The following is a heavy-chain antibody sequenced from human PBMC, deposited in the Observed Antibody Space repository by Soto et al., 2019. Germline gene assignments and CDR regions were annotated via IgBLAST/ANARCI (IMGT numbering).Heavy chain of an antibody. CDR3: TRGWGAVADY. D-gene: IGHD6-19*01. Sequence: QVQLQQWGAGLLKPSETLSLTCAVYGGSFSGYYWNWIRQPPGKGLEWIGEINHSGSTNYNPSLXSXAXIXXDTSKNQFSLKLSSVTAADTAVYYCTRGWGAVADYWGQGTLVTVSS. V-gene: IGHV4-34*01. J-gene: IGHJ4*02. CDR1: GGSFSGYY. CDR2: INHSGST.